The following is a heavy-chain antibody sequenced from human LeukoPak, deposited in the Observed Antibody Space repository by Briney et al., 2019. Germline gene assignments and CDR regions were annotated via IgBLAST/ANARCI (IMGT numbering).Heavy chain of an antibody. CDR1: GYTFSTFD. CDR3: VRGGGIGFDY. D-gene: IGHD3-16*01. J-gene: IGHJ4*02. Sequence: QPGGSLRLSCAASGYTFSTFDMHWVRQASGRGLEWVSSIASTGETYYAGSVKGRFTISRENAKNSLYLQMNSLRAGDTAVYHCVRGGGIGFDYWGQGTLVTVSS. V-gene: IGHV3-13*01. CDR2: IASTGET.